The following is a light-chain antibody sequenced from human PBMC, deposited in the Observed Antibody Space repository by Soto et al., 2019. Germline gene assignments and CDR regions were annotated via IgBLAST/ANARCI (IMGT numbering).Light chain of an antibody. Sequence: QSVLTQPPSVSGAPGQRVTISCTGSSSNIGADYDVNWYQQFPGTAPKLVIFGNRNRPSGVPERFSGSKSGTSASLAITGLQAEDEAVYYCQAYDYSLTASVFGGGTKLTVL. J-gene: IGLJ3*02. CDR1: SSNIGADYD. V-gene: IGLV1-40*01. CDR3: QAYDYSLTASV. CDR2: GNR.